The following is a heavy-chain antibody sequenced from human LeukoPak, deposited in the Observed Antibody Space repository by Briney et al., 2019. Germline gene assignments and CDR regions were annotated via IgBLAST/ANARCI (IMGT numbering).Heavy chain of an antibody. CDR3: ARSLQYNNNNYFYYGMDV. Sequence: SETLSATCTVSGGSISSYYWNWIRQPPGEGLEWIGYIYYSGSTNYNPSLKSRVTISVDTSKNQFSLKLNSVTAADTAVYYCARSLQYNNNNYFYYGMDVWGQGTTVTVSS. D-gene: IGHD3-10*01. J-gene: IGHJ6*02. V-gene: IGHV4-59*01. CDR2: IYYSGST. CDR1: GGSISSYY.